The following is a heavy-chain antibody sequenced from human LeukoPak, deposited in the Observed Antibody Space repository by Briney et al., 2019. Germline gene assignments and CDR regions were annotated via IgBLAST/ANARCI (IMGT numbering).Heavy chain of an antibody. CDR2: INPNSGGT. V-gene: IGHV1-2*02. CDR3: VRSIAVAGIIWFDP. D-gene: IGHD6-19*01. Sequence: ASVKVSCKASGYTFTGYYMHWVRQAPGQGLEWMGWINPNSGGTNYAQKFQGRVTMTRDTSISTAYMELSRLRSDDTAVYYCVRSIAVAGIIWFDPWGQGTLVTVSS. CDR1: GYTFTGYY. J-gene: IGHJ5*02.